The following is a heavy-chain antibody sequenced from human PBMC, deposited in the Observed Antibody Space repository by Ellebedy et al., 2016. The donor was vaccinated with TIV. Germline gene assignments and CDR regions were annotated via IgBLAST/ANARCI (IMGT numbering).Heavy chain of an antibody. V-gene: IGHV3-7*01. CDR1: GFTFSRFW. CDR2: IKEDGSEK. J-gene: IGHJ2*01. D-gene: IGHD3-9*01. Sequence: PGGSLRLSCAASGFTFSRFWMGWVRQAPGKGLEWVANIKEDGSEKHYVDSVTGRFTISRYNVQDSLQLQMNRLRAEDTAVYYCARDYLALRYFDWQKNWYFDLWGRGTLVTVSS. CDR3: ARDYLALRYFDWQKNWYFDL.